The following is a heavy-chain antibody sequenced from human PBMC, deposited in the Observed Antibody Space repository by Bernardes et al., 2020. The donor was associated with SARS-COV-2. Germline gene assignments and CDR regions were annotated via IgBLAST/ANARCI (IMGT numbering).Heavy chain of an antibody. V-gene: IGHV2-5*01. D-gene: IGHD3-10*01. J-gene: IGHJ5*02. CDR1: GFSLSTSGVG. Sequence: SGPTLVKPTQTLTLTCTFSGFSLSTSGVGVGWIRQPPGKALEWLALIYWNDDKRYSPSLKSRLTITKDTSKNQVVLTMTNMDPVDTARYYCVKDSSPRGRADWFDPWGQGTLVTVSS. CDR2: IYWNDDK. CDR3: VKDSSPRGRADWFDP.